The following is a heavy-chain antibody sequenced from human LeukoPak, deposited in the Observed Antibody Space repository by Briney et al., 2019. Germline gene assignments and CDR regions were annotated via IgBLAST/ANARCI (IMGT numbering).Heavy chain of an antibody. D-gene: IGHD3-22*01. V-gene: IGHV3-11*06. CDR3: ARFELDSGGYASNFDS. Sequence: PGGSLRLSCVVSGFTFSDYYTNWIRQAPGKGLAWLSYISGSSSHTLYADSVKGRFTISRDNTKNSLYLQMNTLRAEDTAVYYCARFELDSGGYASNFDSWGQGTLVTVSS. CDR1: GFTFSDYY. J-gene: IGHJ4*02. CDR2: ISGSSSHT.